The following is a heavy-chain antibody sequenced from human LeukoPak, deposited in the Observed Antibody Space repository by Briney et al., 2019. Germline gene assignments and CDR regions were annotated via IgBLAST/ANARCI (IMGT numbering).Heavy chain of an antibody. V-gene: IGHV3-21*01. CDR2: ISSSSTYI. D-gene: IGHD1-26*01. Sequence: PGGSLRLSCAASGFTFSSYSMNWVRQAPGKGLEWVSSISSSSTYIYYADSVRGRFTISRDNAKNSLYLQGNNLRAEDTAVYYRARGRLGIVGASSGYWGQGTLVTVSS. CDR3: ARGRLGIVGASSGY. CDR1: GFTFSSYS. J-gene: IGHJ4*02.